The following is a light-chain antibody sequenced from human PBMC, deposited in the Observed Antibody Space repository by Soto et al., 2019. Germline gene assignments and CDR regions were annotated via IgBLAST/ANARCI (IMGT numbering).Light chain of an antibody. Sequence: QSALTQPASVSGSPGQSITISCTGTSSDVGGYNYVSWYHQHPGKAPKLMIYDVSNRPSGVSNRFSGSKSGNTASLTISGLQAEDEADYYCSSYTSSSTLLFGGGTKLTVL. CDR2: DVS. V-gene: IGLV2-14*01. CDR3: SSYTSSSTLL. CDR1: SSDVGGYNY. J-gene: IGLJ2*01.